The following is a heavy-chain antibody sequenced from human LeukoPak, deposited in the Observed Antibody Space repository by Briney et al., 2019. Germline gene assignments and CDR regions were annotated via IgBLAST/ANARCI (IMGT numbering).Heavy chain of an antibody. V-gene: IGHV3-30*02. CDR2: MRYYGSNT. CDR1: GGIFSSCG. J-gene: IGHJ6*03. D-gene: IGHD6-13*01. Sequence: GGSLRLSCIASGGIFSSCGMHWVRHAPGKGLGWVAFMRYYGSNTHYADSVKGRFSIYRDNTKNTLYLQMNSLRVEETAVYHCAKDAGYYDYMDVWGKGTTVTVSS. CDR3: AKDAGYYDYMDV.